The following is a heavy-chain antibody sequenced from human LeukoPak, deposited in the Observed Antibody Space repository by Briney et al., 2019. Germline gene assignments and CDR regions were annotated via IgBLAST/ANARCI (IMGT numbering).Heavy chain of an antibody. V-gene: IGHV3-11*05. CDR1: GFTFSDYY. CDR2: ISSSSSYT. Sequence: GGSLRLSCAASGFTFSDYYMSWIRQAPGKGLEWVSYISSSSSYTNYADSVKGRFTISRDNAKNSLYLQMNSLRAEDTAVYYCARVLVSGYYGSGSYYNALPRYYSDYWGQGTLVTVSS. CDR3: ARVLVSGYYGSGSYYNALPRYYSDY. D-gene: IGHD3-10*01. J-gene: IGHJ4*02.